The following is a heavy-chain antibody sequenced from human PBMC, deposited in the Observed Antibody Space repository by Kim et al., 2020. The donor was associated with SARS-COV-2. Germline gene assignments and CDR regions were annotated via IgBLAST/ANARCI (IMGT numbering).Heavy chain of an antibody. Sequence: GGSLRLSCAASGFTFSGSAMHWVRQASGKGLEWVGRIRSKANSYATAYAASVKGRFTISRDDSKNTAYLQMNSLKTEDMAVYYCTRLRGDAYGMDVWGQGTTVTVSS. D-gene: IGHD2-21*01. J-gene: IGHJ6*02. CDR2: IRSKANSYAT. V-gene: IGHV3-73*01. CDR1: GFTFSGSA. CDR3: TRLRGDAYGMDV.